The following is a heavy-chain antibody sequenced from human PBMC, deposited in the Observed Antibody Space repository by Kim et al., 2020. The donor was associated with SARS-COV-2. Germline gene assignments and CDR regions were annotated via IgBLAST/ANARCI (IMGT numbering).Heavy chain of an antibody. V-gene: IGHV1-8*01. CDR1: GDTLTIYH. J-gene: IGHJ2*01. CDR3: VRPIGWASETWYFDV. Sequence: ASVKVSCKAPGDTLTIYHSNWARQAAGQGLERMGWINPNRGNSGHAHQLQGRFTTTRDTSISTVYMDLGSRTYEDTHGYYCVRPIGWASETWYFDVWGRG. CDR2: INPNRGNS. D-gene: IGHD6-19*01.